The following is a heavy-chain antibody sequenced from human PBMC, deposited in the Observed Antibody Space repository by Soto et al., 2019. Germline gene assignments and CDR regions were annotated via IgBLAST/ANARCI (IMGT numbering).Heavy chain of an antibody. CDR1: GGSFSDSY. J-gene: IGHJ6*02. V-gene: IGHV4-34*01. CDR2: ITHGGGT. D-gene: IGHD1-1*01. Sequence: SETLSLTCAVYGGSFSDSYWTWIRQSPRKGLEWLGEITHGGGTKYNPSLNSRVVISVDTSKNQFSLKLNSVTVADTAVYYCATVGLEDSYHNHLEVRGQGTPVTVS. CDR3: ATVGLEDSYHNHLEV.